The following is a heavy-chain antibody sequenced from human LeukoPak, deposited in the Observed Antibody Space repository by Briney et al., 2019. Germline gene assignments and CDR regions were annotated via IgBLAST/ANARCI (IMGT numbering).Heavy chain of an antibody. Sequence: PGGPLRLSCAASGFTFSSYDMHWVRQAPGKGLEWVAFIRHDGSSKSADSVKGRFIISRDNSKNTLYLQMNSLRAEDTAVYYCASLGSSGWYYFDYWGQGTLVTVSS. J-gene: IGHJ4*02. CDR2: IRHDGSSK. CDR1: GFTFSSYD. CDR3: ASLGSSGWYYFDY. V-gene: IGHV3-30*02. D-gene: IGHD6-19*01.